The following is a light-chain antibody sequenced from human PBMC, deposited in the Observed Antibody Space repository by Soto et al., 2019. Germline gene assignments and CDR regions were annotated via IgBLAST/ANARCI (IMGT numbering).Light chain of an antibody. CDR3: CSYAGSSTRVV. V-gene: IGLV2-14*03. CDR1: SGDVGTYDY. Sequence: QSALTQPASVSGSLGQSITISCTGTSGDVGTYDYVSWYQQHPGKAPKLMIFDVSSRPSGISTRFSGSKSGNTASLTISGLQAEDEADYYCCSYAGSSTRVVFGGGTKLTVL. CDR2: DVS. J-gene: IGLJ2*01.